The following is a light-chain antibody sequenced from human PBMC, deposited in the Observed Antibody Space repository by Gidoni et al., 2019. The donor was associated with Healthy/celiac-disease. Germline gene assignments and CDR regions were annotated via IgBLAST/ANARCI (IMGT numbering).Light chain of an antibody. J-gene: IGKJ1*01. CDR3: QQYDSSRT. Sequence: EIVLTQSPGTLSLSPEERATISCRASQSVSSSYLAWYQQKPGQAPRLLIEGAYSRATGIPDRFSGSGSGSDFTLTISRLEPEDFAVYYCQQYDSSRTFGQGTKVEIK. CDR2: GAY. V-gene: IGKV3-20*01. CDR1: QSVSSSY.